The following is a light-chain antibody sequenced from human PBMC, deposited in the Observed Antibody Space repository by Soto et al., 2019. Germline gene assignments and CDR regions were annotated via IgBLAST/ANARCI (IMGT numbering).Light chain of an antibody. CDR1: QNVSSS. Sequence: EIVMTQSPATLSVSPGDRAILSCRASQNVSSSLAWYQQIPGQAPRLLIYDASTRATGIPARFGGSGSGTEFTLTISSLQSEDFAVYYCQQYNNWPPLTFGGGTKVELK. V-gene: IGKV3-15*01. J-gene: IGKJ4*01. CDR3: QQYNNWPPLT. CDR2: DAS.